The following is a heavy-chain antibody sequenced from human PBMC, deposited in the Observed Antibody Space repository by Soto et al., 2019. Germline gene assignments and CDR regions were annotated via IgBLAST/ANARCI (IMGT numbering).Heavy chain of an antibody. CDR2: VYYSGTT. CDR3: ARESRYNWFDP. Sequence: QMQLQESGPGLVKPSETLSLTCTVSGGSISIRDYYWGWIRQPPGKGLEWIGSVYYSGTTYYNPSLKSRVIISVDTSKNQFSLKVSSVTAADTAVYYCARESRYNWFDPWGQGTLVTVSS. V-gene: IGHV4-39*02. J-gene: IGHJ5*02. CDR1: GGSISIRDYY.